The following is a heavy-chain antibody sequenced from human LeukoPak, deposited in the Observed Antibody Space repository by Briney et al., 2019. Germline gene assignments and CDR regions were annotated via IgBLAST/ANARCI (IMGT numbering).Heavy chain of an antibody. CDR3: ARESSYDSSGYLYYFDY. CDR2: IIPILGIA. J-gene: IGHJ4*02. V-gene: IGHV1-69*04. Sequence: VASVKVSCKASEGTFSSYAISWVRQAPGQGLEWMGRIIPILGIANYAQKFQGRVTITTDESTSTAYMELSSLRSEDTAVYYCARESSYDSSGYLYYFDYWGQGTLVTVSS. CDR1: EGTFSSYA. D-gene: IGHD3-22*01.